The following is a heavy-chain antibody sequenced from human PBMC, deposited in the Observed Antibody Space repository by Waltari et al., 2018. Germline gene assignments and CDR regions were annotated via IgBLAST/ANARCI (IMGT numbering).Heavy chain of an antibody. Sequence: EVQLVESGGGLVKPGGSLRLSCAASGFTFSNAWMSWVSQPPGKGLEWVGRIKSKTDGGTTDYVAPVKGRFTISRDDSKNTLYLQMNSLKTDDTAVYYCATGSPVPFDYWGQGTLVTVSS. V-gene: IGHV3-15*01. J-gene: IGHJ4*02. D-gene: IGHD3-10*01. CDR3: ATGSPVPFDY. CDR1: GFTFSNAW. CDR2: IKSKTDGGTT.